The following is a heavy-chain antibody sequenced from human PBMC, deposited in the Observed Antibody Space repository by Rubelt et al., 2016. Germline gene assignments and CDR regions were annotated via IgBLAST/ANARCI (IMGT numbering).Heavy chain of an antibody. V-gene: IGHV1-8*02. CDR1: GYTFTGSY. CDR3: ARGYTTIWF. J-gene: IGHJ4*02. Sequence: QVQLVQSGAEMKKPGASVKVSCKASGYTFTGSYMHWVRQAPGQGLEWMGWVNPSTGNTGYPQKFQGRLTMARDTSISKAYMELSSLTSDDTAGYYCARGYTTIWFWCQGTPVTVSS. CDR2: VNPSTGNT. D-gene: IGHD6-13*01.